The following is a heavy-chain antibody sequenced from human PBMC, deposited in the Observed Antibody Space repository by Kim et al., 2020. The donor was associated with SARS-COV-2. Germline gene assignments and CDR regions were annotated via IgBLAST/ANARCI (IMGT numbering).Heavy chain of an antibody. Sequence: ASVKVSCKASGYTFTSYGISWVRQAPGQGLEWMGWISAYNGNTNYAQKLQGRVTMTTDTSTSTAYMELRSLRSDDTAVYYCARVEKHDIVVVPAARGRPDYWGQGTLVTVSS. CDR1: GYTFTSYG. CDR2: ISAYNGNT. CDR3: ARVEKHDIVVVPAARGRPDY. V-gene: IGHV1-18*01. D-gene: IGHD2-2*01. J-gene: IGHJ4*02.